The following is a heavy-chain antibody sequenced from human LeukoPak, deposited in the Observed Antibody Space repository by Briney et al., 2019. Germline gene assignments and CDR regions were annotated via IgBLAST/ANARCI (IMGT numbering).Heavy chain of an antibody. CDR3: ANRGSVVTAMSGHWSDP. D-gene: IGHD2-21*02. CDR2: INHSGST. V-gene: IGHV4-34*01. CDR1: GGSFSGYY. Sequence: PSETLSLTCAVYGGSFSGYYWSWIRQPPGKGLEWIGEINHSGSTNYNPSLKSRVTISVDTSKNQFSLKLSSVTAADTAVYYCANRGSVVTAMSGHWSDPWGQGTLVTVSS. J-gene: IGHJ5*02.